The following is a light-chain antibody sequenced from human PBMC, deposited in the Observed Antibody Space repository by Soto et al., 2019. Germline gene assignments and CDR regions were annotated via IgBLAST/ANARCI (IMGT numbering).Light chain of an antibody. Sequence: PATLSLSPGERATISCTGTSSDVGGYNYVSWYQQHPGKAPKLMIYDVSNRPSGVSNRFSGSKSGNTASLTISGLQAEDEADYYCSSYASSGTRVFGTGTKVTV. CDR3: SSYASSGTRV. CDR1: SSDVGGYNY. V-gene: IGLV2-14*01. J-gene: IGLJ1*01. CDR2: DVS.